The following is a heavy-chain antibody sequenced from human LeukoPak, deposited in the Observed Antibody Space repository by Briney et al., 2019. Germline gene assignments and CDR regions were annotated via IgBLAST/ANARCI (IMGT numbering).Heavy chain of an antibody. J-gene: IGHJ4*02. Sequence: PGGSLTLSCAPSGLTFSIYAVSWVRQPPGGGLEWVSAISGSGDHTYHADSVKGRFTICRDNSKNTLYLQMNSLRAEDTAVYYCAKVGSGYDFWSGDNFDYWGQGTLVTVSS. CDR3: AKVGSGYDFWSGDNFDY. D-gene: IGHD3-3*01. V-gene: IGHV3-23*01. CDR2: ISGSGDHT. CDR1: GLTFSIYA.